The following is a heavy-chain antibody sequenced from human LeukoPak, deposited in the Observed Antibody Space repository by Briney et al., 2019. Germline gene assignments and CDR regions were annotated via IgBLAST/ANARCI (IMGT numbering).Heavy chain of an antibody. CDR2: ISSSSSYI. CDR3: ARDLGGYDINADY. V-gene: IGHV3-21*01. CDR1: GFTFSSYS. D-gene: IGHD5-12*01. Sequence: GGSLRLSCAASGFTFSSYSMNWVRQAPGEGLEWVSSISSSSSYIYYADSVKGRFTISRDNAKNSLYLQMNSLRAEDTAVYYCARDLGGYDINADYWGQGTLVTVSS. J-gene: IGHJ4*02.